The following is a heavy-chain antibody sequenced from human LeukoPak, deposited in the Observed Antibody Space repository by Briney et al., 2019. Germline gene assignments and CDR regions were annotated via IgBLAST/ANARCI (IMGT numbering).Heavy chain of an antibody. Sequence: PSETLSLTCTVSGGSISSSSYYWGWIRQPPGKGLEWIGSIYYSGSTYYNPSLKSRVTISVDTSKNQFSLKLSSVTAADTAVYYCARDPGGYCSGGSCYPYGMDVWGQGTTVTVSS. CDR2: IYYSGST. CDR1: GGSISSSSYY. J-gene: IGHJ6*02. D-gene: IGHD2-15*01. V-gene: IGHV4-39*07. CDR3: ARDPGGYCSGGSCYPYGMDV.